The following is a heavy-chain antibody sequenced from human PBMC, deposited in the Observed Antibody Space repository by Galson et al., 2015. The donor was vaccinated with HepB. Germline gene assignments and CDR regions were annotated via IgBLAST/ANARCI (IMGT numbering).Heavy chain of an antibody. CDR2: IYYSGST. V-gene: IGHV4-39*01. Sequence: ETLSLTCTVSGGSISSSSYYWGWIRQPPGKGLEWIGSIYYSGSTYYNPSLKSRVTISVDTSKNQFSLKLSSVTAADTAVYYCARHRGRTDFDYWGQGTLVTVSS. CDR3: ARHRGRTDFDY. D-gene: IGHD3/OR15-3a*01. J-gene: IGHJ4*02. CDR1: GGSISSSSYY.